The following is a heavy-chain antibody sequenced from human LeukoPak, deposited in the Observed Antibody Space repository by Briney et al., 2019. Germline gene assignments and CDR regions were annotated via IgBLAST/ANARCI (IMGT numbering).Heavy chain of an antibody. CDR3: AGGGSGSPLAY. D-gene: IGHD1-26*01. J-gene: IGHJ4*02. Sequence: SESLSLTCTVSGGSISSYYWNWIRQPPGKGLEWIGYISYSGTTNYNPSLNSRVTISVDTSKTQFSLKLSSVAAADTAVYYCAGGGSGSPLAYRGTRTLVTVSS. V-gene: IGHV4-59*01. CDR2: ISYSGTT. CDR1: GGSISSYY.